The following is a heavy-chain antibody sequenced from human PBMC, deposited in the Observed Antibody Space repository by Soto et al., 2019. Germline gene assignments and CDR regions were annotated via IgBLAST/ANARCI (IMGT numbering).Heavy chain of an antibody. D-gene: IGHD3-22*01. CDR2: INHSGST. V-gene: IGHV4-34*01. CDR1: GGSFSGYY. J-gene: IGHJ4*02. CDR3: ARARFYYYDSSGYHRYYFDY. Sequence: PSETLSLTCAVYGGSFSGYYWSWIRQPPGKGLEWIGEINHSGSTNYNPSLKSRVTISVDTSKNQFSLKLSSVTAADTAVYYCARARFYYYDSSGYHRYYFDYWGQGTLVTVSS.